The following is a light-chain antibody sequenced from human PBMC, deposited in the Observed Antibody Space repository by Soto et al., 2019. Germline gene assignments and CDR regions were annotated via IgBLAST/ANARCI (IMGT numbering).Light chain of an antibody. V-gene: IGLV1-51*01. Sequence: QSVLTQPPSVSAAPGQKVTISCSGSSSNIGNNYVSWYQQLPGTAPKLLIYDNNERPSGIPDRFSGSKSGTSATLGITGLQTGDEADYYCATWDSSLSAGVFVGGTKLTVL. CDR3: ATWDSSLSAGV. CDR1: SSNIGNNY. J-gene: IGLJ2*01. CDR2: DNN.